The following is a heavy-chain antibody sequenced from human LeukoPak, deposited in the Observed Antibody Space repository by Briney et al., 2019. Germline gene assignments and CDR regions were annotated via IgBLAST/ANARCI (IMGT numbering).Heavy chain of an antibody. V-gene: IGHV3-23*01. CDR3: ARVNRIVVVINPLSY. D-gene: IGHD3-22*01. Sequence: HPGGSLRLSCAASGFTFSSYSMSWVRQAPGKGLEWVSAISSSGGSTDYTDSVKGRFTISRDNSKNTLYLQMNSLRAEDTAVYYCARVNRIVVVINPLSYWGQGALVTVSS. J-gene: IGHJ4*02. CDR2: ISSSGGST. CDR1: GFTFSSYS.